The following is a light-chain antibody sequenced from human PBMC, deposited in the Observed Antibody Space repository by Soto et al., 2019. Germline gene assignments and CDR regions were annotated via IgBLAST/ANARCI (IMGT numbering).Light chain of an antibody. CDR1: QSVSSNY. CDR3: QRYGTSPLLT. J-gene: IGKJ4*01. Sequence: IVLTQNQGTLSLSPGERATLSCRASQSVSSNYLAWYQQKPGQAPRLLIYGASSRATGIPDRFSGSGSATDFTLTISRLEPEDFAVYYCQRYGTSPLLTFGG. V-gene: IGKV3-20*01. CDR2: GAS.